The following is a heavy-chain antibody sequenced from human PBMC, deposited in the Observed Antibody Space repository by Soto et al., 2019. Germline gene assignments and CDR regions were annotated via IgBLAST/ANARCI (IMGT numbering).Heavy chain of an antibody. CDR1: GYSFTSYW. CDR3: ARHDEWRGWRSGSYRV. J-gene: IGHJ4*02. CDR2: IDPSDSYT. Sequence: PGESLKISCKGSGYSFTSYWISWVRQMPGKGLEWMGRIDPSDSYTNYSPSFQGHVTISADKSISTAYLQWSSLKASDTAMYYCARHDEWRGWRSGSYRVWGQGTLVTVSS. V-gene: IGHV5-10-1*01. D-gene: IGHD6-19*01.